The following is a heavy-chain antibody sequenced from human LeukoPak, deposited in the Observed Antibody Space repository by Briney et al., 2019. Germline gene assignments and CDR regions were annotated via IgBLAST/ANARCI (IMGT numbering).Heavy chain of an antibody. V-gene: IGHV4-59*01. CDR2: IYYSGST. D-gene: IGHD2-15*01. Sequence: SETLSLTCTVSGGSISSYYWSWIRQPPGKGLEWIGYIYYSGSTNYNPSLKSRVAISVDTSKNQFSLKLSSVTAADTAVYYCARNSCPSGSCYENRGYFDYWGQGTLVTVSS. CDR1: GGSISSYY. J-gene: IGHJ4*02. CDR3: ARNSCPSGSCYENRGYFDY.